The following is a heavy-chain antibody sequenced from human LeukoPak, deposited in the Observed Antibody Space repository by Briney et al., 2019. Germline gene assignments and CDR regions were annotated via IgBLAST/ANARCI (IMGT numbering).Heavy chain of an antibody. D-gene: IGHD3-22*01. CDR2: IKQDGSEK. Sequence: GESLRLSCAASGFTFSSYWMSWVRQAPGKGLEWVANIKQDGSEKYYVDSVKGRFTISRDNAKNSLYLQMNSLRAEDTAVYYCARDIYYDSSGYYPRFDYWGQGTLGTVSS. CDR1: GFTFSSYW. CDR3: ARDIYYDSSGYYPRFDY. V-gene: IGHV3-7*01. J-gene: IGHJ4*02.